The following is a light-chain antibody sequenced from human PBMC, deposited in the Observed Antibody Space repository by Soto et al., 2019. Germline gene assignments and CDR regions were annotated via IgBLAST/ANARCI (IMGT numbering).Light chain of an antibody. CDR1: SSNIGSNT. J-gene: IGLJ1*01. CDR2: SNN. CDR3: AAWDDRLTARYV. V-gene: IGLV1-44*01. Sequence: QSVLTQPPSASGTPGQRVTISCSGSSSNIGSNTVNWYQQLPGTAPTLLIYSNNQRPSGVPDRFSGSKSGTSASLAISGLQSEDEADYYCAAWDDRLTARYVFGTGTKGTVL.